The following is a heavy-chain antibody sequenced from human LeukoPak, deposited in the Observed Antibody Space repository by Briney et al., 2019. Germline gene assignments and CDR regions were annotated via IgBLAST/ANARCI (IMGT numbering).Heavy chain of an antibody. CDR2: ISSSSSTI. CDR3: ARDYDYGDYGGFDY. J-gene: IGHJ4*02. D-gene: IGHD4-17*01. V-gene: IGHV3-48*03. Sequence: PGGSLRLSCAASGFTFSSYEMNWVRQAPGKGLEWVSYISSSSSTIDYADSVKGRFTISRDNAKNSVYLQMNSLRAEDTAVYYCARDYDYGDYGGFDYWGQGTLVTVSS. CDR1: GFTFSSYE.